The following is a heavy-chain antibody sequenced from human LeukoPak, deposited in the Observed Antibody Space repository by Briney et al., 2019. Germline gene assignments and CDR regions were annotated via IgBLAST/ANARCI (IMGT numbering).Heavy chain of an antibody. CDR3: VGNYYYGMDV. V-gene: IGHV4-34*01. J-gene: IGHJ6*02. CDR2: IYYSGST. CDR1: GGSFSGYS. Sequence: SETLSLTCAVHGGSFSGYSWSWIRQPPGKGLEWIGSIYYSGSTYYNPSLKSRVTISVDTSKNQFSLKLSSVTAADTAVYYCVGNYYYGMDVWGQGTTVTVSS.